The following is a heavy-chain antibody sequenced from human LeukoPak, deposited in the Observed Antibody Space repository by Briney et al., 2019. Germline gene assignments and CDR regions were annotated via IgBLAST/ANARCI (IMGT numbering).Heavy chain of an antibody. Sequence: GASVKVSCKASGYTFTGYYMHWVRQAPGQGLEWMGWINPNSGNAGYAQKFQGRVTMTRNTSISTAYMELSNLRPEDTAVYYCARDGSGTYWAYYNWFDPWGQGTLVTVSS. D-gene: IGHD3-10*01. V-gene: IGHV1-8*02. CDR3: ARDGSGTYWAYYNWFDP. CDR1: GYTFTGYY. CDR2: INPNSGNA. J-gene: IGHJ5*02.